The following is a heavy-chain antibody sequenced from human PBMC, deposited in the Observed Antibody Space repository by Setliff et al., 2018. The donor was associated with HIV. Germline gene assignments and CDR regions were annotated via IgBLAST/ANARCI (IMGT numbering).Heavy chain of an antibody. CDR2: SKHSGRT. CDR1: GGSFSDNY. J-gene: IGHJ6*03. D-gene: IGHD2-8*02. CDR3: ARVSSTYWYSIFRNYYYHMDV. V-gene: IGHV4-34*01. Sequence: PSETLSLTCAVYGGSFSDNYWSWIRQSPGNGLEWIGESKHSGRTQNSPSLRSRVSISLVTSKTQFSLKLSSVPAADTAVYYCARVSSTYWYSIFRNYYYHMDVWGKGTTVTVSS.